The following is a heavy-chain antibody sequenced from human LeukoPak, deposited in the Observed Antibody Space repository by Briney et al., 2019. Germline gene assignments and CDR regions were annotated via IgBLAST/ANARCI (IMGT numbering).Heavy chain of an antibody. CDR2: ISGSGGST. D-gene: IGHD1-26*01. Sequence: GGSLRLSCAASGFTFDNYAMSWVRQAPGKGLKWVSAISGSGGSTYYSDSVKGRFIISRDNSQSTVYLQMTSLRAEDTALYYCAKAWGRDVFDVWGQGTMVTVSS. V-gene: IGHV3-23*01. CDR3: AKAWGRDVFDV. CDR1: GFTFDNYA. J-gene: IGHJ3*01.